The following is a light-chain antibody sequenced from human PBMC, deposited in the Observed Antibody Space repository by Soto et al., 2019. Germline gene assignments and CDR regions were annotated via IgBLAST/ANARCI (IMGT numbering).Light chain of an antibody. CDR2: DVN. J-gene: IGLJ2*01. Sequence: QSALTQPASVSGSPGQSITISCTGTSSDVGGYNYVSWYQQHPGKAPKLMIYDVNNRPSGVSNRFSGSKSGNTASLTISGLQAEDEADYYCSSYTGSSTCVVFGGGTKLTVL. CDR1: SSDVGGYNY. V-gene: IGLV2-14*01. CDR3: SSYTGSSTCVV.